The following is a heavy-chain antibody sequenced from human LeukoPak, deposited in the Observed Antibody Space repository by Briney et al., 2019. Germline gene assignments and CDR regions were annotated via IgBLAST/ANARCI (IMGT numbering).Heavy chain of an antibody. J-gene: IGHJ6*03. CDR3: ARGRNTMVRGALGAETRYYYSYYMDV. CDR1: GGSFSGYY. CDR2: INPSGST. V-gene: IGHV4-34*01. D-gene: IGHD3-10*01. Sequence: SETLSLTCVVYGGSFSGYYWSWIRQPPGKGLAWMGEINPSGSTNYNPSLKSRVTISVDTSKNQFSLKLSSVTAADTAVYYCARGRNTMVRGALGAETRYYYSYYMDVWGKGTTVTVSS.